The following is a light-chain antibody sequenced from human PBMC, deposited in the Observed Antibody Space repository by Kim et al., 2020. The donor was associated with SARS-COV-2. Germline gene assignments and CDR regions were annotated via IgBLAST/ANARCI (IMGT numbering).Light chain of an antibody. CDR3: QQYNSWGT. J-gene: IGKJ1*01. V-gene: IGKV1-5*03. Sequence: DIQITQSPSTLSASVGDRVTITCRASQSISSWLAWYQQKPGKAPKLLIYKASSLESGVPSRFSGSGSGTEFTLTISSLQPDDFATYYCQQYNSWGTFGQGTKVDIK. CDR1: QSISSW. CDR2: KAS.